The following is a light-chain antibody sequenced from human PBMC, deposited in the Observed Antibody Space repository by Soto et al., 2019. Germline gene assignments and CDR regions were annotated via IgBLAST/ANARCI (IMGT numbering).Light chain of an antibody. CDR1: RSVGNYY. CDR2: GTS. J-gene: IGKJ3*01. CDR3: QHYDDSVFI. Sequence: ELVLTQSPGTLSLSPGERATLSCRASRSVGNYYLAWYQKKPGQAPRVLISGTSSRATGIPDRFSGSGSGTEFTLTISRVEPEDFAVYYCQHYDDSVFICGPGTRVDLK. V-gene: IGKV3-20*01.